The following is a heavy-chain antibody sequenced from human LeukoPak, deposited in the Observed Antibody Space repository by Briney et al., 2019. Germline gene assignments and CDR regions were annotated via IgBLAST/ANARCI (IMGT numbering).Heavy chain of an antibody. Sequence: ASVKVSCKASGYTFTGYYMHWVRQAPGQGLEWMGWINPNSGGTNYAQKFQGRVTMTRDTSISTAYMELSRLRSDDTAVYYCARGWAGGYSYGYYFDYWGQGTLVTVSS. D-gene: IGHD5-18*01. J-gene: IGHJ4*02. V-gene: IGHV1-2*02. CDR1: GYTFTGYY. CDR3: ARGWAGGYSYGYYFDY. CDR2: INPNSGGT.